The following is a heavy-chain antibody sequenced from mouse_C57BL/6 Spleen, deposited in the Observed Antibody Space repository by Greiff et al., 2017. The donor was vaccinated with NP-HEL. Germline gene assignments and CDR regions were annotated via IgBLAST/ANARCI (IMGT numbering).Heavy chain of an antibody. CDR3: ARGLRRDWYFDV. V-gene: IGHV7-1*01. D-gene: IGHD2-4*01. CDR2: SRNKANDYTT. CDR1: GFTFSDFY. Sequence: EVQLVESGGGLVQSGRSLRLSCATSGFTFSDFYMEWVRQAPGKGLEWIAASRNKANDYTTEYSASVKGRFIVSRDTSQSILYLQMNALRAEDTAIYYCARGLRRDWYFDVWGTGTTVTVSS. J-gene: IGHJ1*03.